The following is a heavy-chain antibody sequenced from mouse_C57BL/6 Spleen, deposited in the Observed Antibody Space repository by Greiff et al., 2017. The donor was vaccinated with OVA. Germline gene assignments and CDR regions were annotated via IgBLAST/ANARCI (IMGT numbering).Heavy chain of an antibody. CDR1: GFTFSDYG. CDR2: ISSGSSTI. D-gene: IGHD2-3*01. V-gene: IGHV5-17*01. J-gene: IGHJ2*01. CDR3: ARAGDGYFDY. Sequence: EVKLMESGGGLVKPGGSLKLSCAASGFTFSDYGMHWVRQAPEKGLEWVAYISSGSSTIYYADTVKGRFTISRDNAKNTLFLQMTSLRSEDTAMYYCARAGDGYFDYWGQGTTLTVSS.